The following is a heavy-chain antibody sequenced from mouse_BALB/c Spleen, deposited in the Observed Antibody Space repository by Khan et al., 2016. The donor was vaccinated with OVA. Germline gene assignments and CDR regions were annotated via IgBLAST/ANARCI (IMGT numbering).Heavy chain of an antibody. CDR1: GYSITSDYA. CDR2: ISYSGNT. CDR3: ARIYGGDFDY. Sequence: EVQLVESGPGLVKPSQSLSLTCTVTGYSITSDYAWNWIRQFPGNKLEWMGYISYSGNTKYNPSLKSRISITRDTSKNQFSLQLNSVTAEDTATYYCARIYGGDFDYWGQGTTLTVSS. V-gene: IGHV3-2*02. D-gene: IGHD1-1*01. J-gene: IGHJ2*01.